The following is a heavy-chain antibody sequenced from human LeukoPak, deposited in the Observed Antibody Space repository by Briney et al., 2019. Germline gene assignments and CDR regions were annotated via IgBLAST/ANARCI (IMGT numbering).Heavy chain of an antibody. CDR2: IIPISGTT. CDR3: APRGGSASLHFDS. CDR1: GGTFSTHT. J-gene: IGHJ4*02. Sequence: GASVKVSCKASGGTFSTHTINWVRQGPGQGLEWMGGIIPISGTTDYAQTFQGRITITADKSTSAAYMDLIRLKSDDTAVYYCAPRGGSASLHFDSWGQGTLVTVSS. D-gene: IGHD3-16*01. V-gene: IGHV1-69*06.